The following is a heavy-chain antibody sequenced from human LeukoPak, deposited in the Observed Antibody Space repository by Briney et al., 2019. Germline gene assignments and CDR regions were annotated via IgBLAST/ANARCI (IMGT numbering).Heavy chain of an antibody. Sequence: GEPLKISCKGSGYKFSNYWIAWVRQMPGKGLEWMGIIFPDDSDTRYSPSFQGQVTISADKSINMPYLQWSRLNASDTAMYYCARDRAGIAAAGTGWFDPWGQGTLVTVSS. CDR1: GYKFSNYW. V-gene: IGHV5-51*01. J-gene: IGHJ5*02. CDR2: IFPDDSDT. D-gene: IGHD6-13*01. CDR3: ARDRAGIAAAGTGWFDP.